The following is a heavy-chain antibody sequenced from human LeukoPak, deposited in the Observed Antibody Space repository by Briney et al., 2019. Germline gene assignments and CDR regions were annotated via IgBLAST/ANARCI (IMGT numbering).Heavy chain of an antibody. CDR3: ARQGGSGWVGEGYFDY. V-gene: IGHV4-39*01. CDR2: IYYSGST. D-gene: IGHD6-19*01. Sequence: SETLSLTCAVYGGSFSSYYWGWIRQPPVKGLEWIGSIYYSGSTYYNPSLKSRVTISVDTSKNQFSLKLSSVTAADTAVYYCARQGGSGWVGEGYFDYWGQGTLVTVSS. CDR1: GGSFSSYY. J-gene: IGHJ4*02.